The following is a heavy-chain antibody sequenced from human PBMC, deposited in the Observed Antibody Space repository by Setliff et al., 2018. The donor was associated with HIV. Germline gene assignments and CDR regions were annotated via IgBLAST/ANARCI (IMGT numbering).Heavy chain of an antibody. Sequence: PSETLSLTCTVSGGSITSYYWSWIRQPAGKGLEWFGRIYISGSTNYNPSFESRVTMSIDTSKNQFSLKLSSVTAADTVVYYCARGGGTGSFDYWGQGTRVTVSS. CDR2: IYISGST. CDR1: GGSITSYY. J-gene: IGHJ4*02. CDR3: ARGGGTGSFDY. D-gene: IGHD3-16*01. V-gene: IGHV4-4*07.